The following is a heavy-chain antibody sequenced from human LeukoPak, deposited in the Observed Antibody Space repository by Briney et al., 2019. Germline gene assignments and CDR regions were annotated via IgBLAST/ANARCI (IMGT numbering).Heavy chain of an antibody. CDR2: IKKEGSEK. D-gene: IGHD3-22*01. CDR3: ATDYYDSSGYYTGTY. Sequence: PGGSLRLSCAASGFTFSGYRMNWVRQAPGKGLEWVANIKKEGSEKYYVDSVKGRFAISRDNAKNSLYLQMNSLRADDTAVYYCATDYYDSSGYYTGTYWGQGTLVTVSS. V-gene: IGHV3-7*03. J-gene: IGHJ4*02. CDR1: GFTFSGYR.